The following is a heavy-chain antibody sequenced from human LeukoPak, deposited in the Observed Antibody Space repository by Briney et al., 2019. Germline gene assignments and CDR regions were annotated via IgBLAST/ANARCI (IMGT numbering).Heavy chain of an antibody. D-gene: IGHD6-13*01. CDR1: GFTFSSYA. J-gene: IGHJ4*02. CDR3: AKDGSSWYSYYLDY. CDR2: ISGSGGST. Sequence: PGGSLRLSCAASGFTFSSYAMSWVRQAPGKGLEWVSAISGSGGSTYYADSVKGRFTISRDNSKNTLYLQMNSLRAEDTAVYYCAKDGSSWYSYYLDYWGQGTLVTVSS. V-gene: IGHV3-23*01.